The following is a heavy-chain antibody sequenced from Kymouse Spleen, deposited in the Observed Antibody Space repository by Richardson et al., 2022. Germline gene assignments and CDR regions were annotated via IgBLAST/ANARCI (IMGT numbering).Heavy chain of an antibody. Sequence: EVQLVQSGAEVKKPGESLKISCKGSGYSFTSYWIGWVRQMPGKGLEWMGIIYPGDSDTRYSPSFQGQVTISADKSISTAYLQWSSLKASDTAMYYCARQDCTNGVCPPDWFDPWGQGTLVTVSS. CDR2: IYPGDSDT. J-gene: IGHJ5*02. D-gene: IGHD2-8*01. CDR3: ARQDCTNGVCPPDWFDP. CDR1: GYSFTSYW. V-gene: IGHV5-51*01.